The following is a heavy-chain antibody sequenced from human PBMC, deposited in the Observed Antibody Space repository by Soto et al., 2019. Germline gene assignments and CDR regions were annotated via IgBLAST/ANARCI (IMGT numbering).Heavy chain of an antibody. CDR1: GFTFSSYN. J-gene: IGHJ4*02. CDR3: ARARCSSGQCYYFDY. V-gene: IGHV3-64*02. CDR2: ISRSGDRT. Sequence: EVQLVESGEGLVQPGGSLRLSCAASGFTFSSYNIHWIRQSPGKGLEFVSAISRSGDRTYYEDSVKGRFTITRDNSKNTVWLQMGSLRAVDMAVYYCARARCSSGQCYYFDYWGRGALVSVSS. D-gene: IGHD2-15*01.